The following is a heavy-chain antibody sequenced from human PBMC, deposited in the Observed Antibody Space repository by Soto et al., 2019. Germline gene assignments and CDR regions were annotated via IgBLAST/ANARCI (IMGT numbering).Heavy chain of an antibody. D-gene: IGHD3-22*01. CDR2: IWYDGSNK. Sequence: QVQLVESGGGVVQPGRSLRLSCAASGFTFSSYGMHWVRQAPGKGLEWVAVIWYDGSNKYYADFVKGRFTISRDNSKNTLYLQMNSLRAEDTAVYYCARDVGYDSSGYLDYWGQGTLVTVSS. CDR1: GFTFSSYG. CDR3: ARDVGYDSSGYLDY. V-gene: IGHV3-33*01. J-gene: IGHJ4*02.